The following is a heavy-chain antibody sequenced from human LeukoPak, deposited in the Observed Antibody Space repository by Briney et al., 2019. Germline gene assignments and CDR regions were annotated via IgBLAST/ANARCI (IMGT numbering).Heavy chain of an antibody. CDR3: ARGGIPLWLTRSYYFDY. CDR1: GGSFSGYY. D-gene: IGHD5-18*01. CDR2: INHSGST. Sequence: SETLSLTCAVYGGSFSGYYWSWIRQPPGKGLEWIGEINHSGSTNYNPSLKSRVTISVDTSKNQFSLKLSSVTAADTAVYYCARGGIPLWLTRSYYFDYWAQGTLVTVPS. J-gene: IGHJ4*02. V-gene: IGHV4-34*01.